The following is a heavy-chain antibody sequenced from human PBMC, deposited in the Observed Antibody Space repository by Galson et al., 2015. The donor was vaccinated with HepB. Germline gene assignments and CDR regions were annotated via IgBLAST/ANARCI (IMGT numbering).Heavy chain of an antibody. CDR3: ARESSSSWL. CDR1: GFTFSSYA. Sequence: SLRLSCAASGFTFSSYAMHWVRQAPGKGLEWVAVISYDGSNKYYADSVKGRFTISRDNSKNTLYLQMNSLRAEDTAVYYCARESSSSWLWGQGTLVTVSS. CDR2: ISYDGSNK. V-gene: IGHV3-30-3*01. D-gene: IGHD6-13*01. J-gene: IGHJ4*02.